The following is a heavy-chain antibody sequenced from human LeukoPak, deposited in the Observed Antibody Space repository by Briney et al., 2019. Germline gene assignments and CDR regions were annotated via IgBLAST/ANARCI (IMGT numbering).Heavy chain of an antibody. CDR1: GYTFTSYY. D-gene: IGHD3-9*01. V-gene: IGHV1-46*01. Sequence: ASVKVSCKASGYTFTSYYMHWVRPAPGQGLEWMGIINPSGGSTSYAQKFQGRVTMTRDTSTSTVYMELSSLRSEDTAVYYCARGDILTGYEGYYYYGIDVWGQGTTVTVSS. J-gene: IGHJ6*02. CDR3: ARGDILTGYEGYYYYGIDV. CDR2: INPSGGST.